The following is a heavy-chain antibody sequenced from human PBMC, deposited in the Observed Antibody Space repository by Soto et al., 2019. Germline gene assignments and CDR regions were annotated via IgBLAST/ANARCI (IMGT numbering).Heavy chain of an antibody. CDR2: IYYSGST. V-gene: IGHV4-59*12. CDR3: ARRKHYGDFDY. Sequence: SDTLSLTCTVSGGSISSYYWSWIRQPPGKGPEWIGYIYYSGSTNYNPSLKSRVTISVDTSKNQFSLKLSSVTAADTAVYYCARRKHYGDFDYWGQGTLVTVSS. J-gene: IGHJ4*02. CDR1: GGSISSYY. D-gene: IGHD4-17*01.